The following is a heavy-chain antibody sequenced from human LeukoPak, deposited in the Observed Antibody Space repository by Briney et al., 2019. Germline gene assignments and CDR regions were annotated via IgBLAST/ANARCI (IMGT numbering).Heavy chain of an antibody. V-gene: IGHV1-2*02. CDR3: ARGESPYVAVAGWFDP. CDR1: GYIFSDYY. J-gene: IGHJ5*02. Sequence: ASVKVSCKASGYIFSDYYVQWVRQAPGQGLEWVGYINPDSGDTKYAQNFQGRVTMTRDTSISTAYMELRLLRSDDTAVYYCARGESPYVAVAGWFDPWGQGTLVTVSS. CDR2: INPDSGDT. D-gene: IGHD6-19*01.